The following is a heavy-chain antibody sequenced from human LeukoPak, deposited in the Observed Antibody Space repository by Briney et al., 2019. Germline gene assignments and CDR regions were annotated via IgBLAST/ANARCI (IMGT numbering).Heavy chain of an antibody. CDR3: ARDDPSMIAALHY. Sequence: PEGSLRLSRAASGFTFSDYYMSWIRQAPGKGLEWVSYISSSGSTIYYADSVKGRFTISRDNAKNSVYLQMNSLRAEDTAVYYCARDDPSMIAALHYWGQGTLVTVSS. V-gene: IGHV3-11*04. D-gene: IGHD6-6*01. J-gene: IGHJ4*02. CDR2: ISSSGSTI. CDR1: GFTFSDYY.